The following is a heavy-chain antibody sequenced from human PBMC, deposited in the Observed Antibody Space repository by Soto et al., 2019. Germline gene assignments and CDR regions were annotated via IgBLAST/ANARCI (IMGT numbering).Heavy chain of an antibody. J-gene: IGHJ4*02. CDR3: ARLTGLQYHFDY. CDR1: GFSLSTSGVG. CDR2: IYWDDDK. D-gene: IGHD3-9*01. Sequence: SGPTLVNPTQTLTLTCTFSGFSLSTSGVGMGWIRQPPGKALEWLVIIYWDDDKRYSPSLKSRLTITKDTSKNQVVLTMTNMDPVDTATYYCARLTGLQYHFDYWGQGTLVTVSS. V-gene: IGHV2-5*02.